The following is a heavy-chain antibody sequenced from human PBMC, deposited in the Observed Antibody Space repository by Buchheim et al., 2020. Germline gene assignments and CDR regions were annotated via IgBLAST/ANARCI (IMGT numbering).Heavy chain of an antibody. CDR3: SRGPSDYYDSSGYYLPLVY. J-gene: IGHJ4*02. CDR1: GFTFSSYA. CDR2: ISYDGSNK. V-gene: IGHV3-30-3*01. Sequence: QVQLVESGGGVVQPGRSLRLSCAASGFTFSSYAMHWVRQAPGKGLEWVAVISYDGSNKYYADSVKGRFTISRDTSKNTLYLQMNSLRAEETAVYYCSRGPSDYYDSSGYYLPLVYWGQGTL. D-gene: IGHD3-22*01.